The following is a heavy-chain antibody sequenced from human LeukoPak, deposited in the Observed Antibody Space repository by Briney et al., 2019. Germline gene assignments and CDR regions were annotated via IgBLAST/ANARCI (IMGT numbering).Heavy chain of an antibody. V-gene: IGHV3-30-3*01. Sequence: GGSLRLSCAASGFTFSSYAMHWVRQAPGKGLEWVAVISYDGSNKYYADSVKGRFTISRDNSKNTLYLQMNSLRAEDTAVYYCARVRTAVLLGATYFDYWGQGTLVTVSS. CDR2: ISYDGSNK. D-gene: IGHD1-26*01. CDR3: ARVRTAVLLGATYFDY. J-gene: IGHJ4*02. CDR1: GFTFSSYA.